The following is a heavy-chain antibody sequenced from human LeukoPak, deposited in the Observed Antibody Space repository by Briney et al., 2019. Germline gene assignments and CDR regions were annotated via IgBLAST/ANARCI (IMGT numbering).Heavy chain of an antibody. CDR3: ARVVVYCSSTSCYPGGVFDY. V-gene: IGHV4-59*01. CDR1: AGSISSYY. D-gene: IGHD2-2*01. Sequence: SETLSLTCSGSAGSISSYYWSWLRQPPGKGLEWIGYIYYSGSTNYNPSLKSRVTISVDTSKNQFSLKLSSVTAADTAVYYCARVVVYCSSTSCYPGGVFDYWGQGTLVTVSS. J-gene: IGHJ4*02. CDR2: IYYSGST.